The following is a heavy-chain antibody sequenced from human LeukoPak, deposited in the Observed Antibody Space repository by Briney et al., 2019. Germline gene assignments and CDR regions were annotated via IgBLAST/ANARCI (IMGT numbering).Heavy chain of an antibody. D-gene: IGHD3-22*01. CDR1: GGSISSYY. CDR2: IYTSGST. J-gene: IGHJ5*02. CDR3: ARDKNYSDSSGRTNWFDP. Sequence: PSETLSLTCTVSGGSISSYYWSWIRQPAGKGLEWIGRIYTSGSTNYNPSLKSRVTMSVDTSKNQFSLKLSSVTAADTAVYYCARDKNYSDSSGRTNWFDPWGQGTLVTVSS. V-gene: IGHV4-4*07.